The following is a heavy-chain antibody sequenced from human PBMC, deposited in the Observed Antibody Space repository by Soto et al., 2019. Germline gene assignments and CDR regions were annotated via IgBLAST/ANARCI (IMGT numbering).Heavy chain of an antibody. CDR2: IRSKANSYAT. Sequence: GGSLRLSCAASGFTFSGSAMHWVRQASGKGLEWVGRIRSKANSYATAYAASVKGRFTISRDDSKNTAYLQMNSLKTEDTAVYYCTRGQAYDSSGYYYYYYYAMDVWGQGTTVTVSS. D-gene: IGHD3-22*01. V-gene: IGHV3-73*01. CDR1: GFTFSGSA. CDR3: TRGQAYDSSGYYYYYYYAMDV. J-gene: IGHJ6*02.